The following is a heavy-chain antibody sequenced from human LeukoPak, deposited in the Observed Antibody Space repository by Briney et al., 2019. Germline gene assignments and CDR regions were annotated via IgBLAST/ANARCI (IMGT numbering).Heavy chain of an antibody. CDR3: TKFDY. Sequence: GGSLRLSCEVPGFTIINSAMSWVRQAPGKGLSWVSTISASDGSTYYEDSVRGRFTISTDNSKNILYLQMNSLRDDDTAIYYCTKFDYWGQGALVTVSS. CDR1: GFTIINSA. V-gene: IGHV3-23*01. CDR2: ISASDGST. J-gene: IGHJ4*02.